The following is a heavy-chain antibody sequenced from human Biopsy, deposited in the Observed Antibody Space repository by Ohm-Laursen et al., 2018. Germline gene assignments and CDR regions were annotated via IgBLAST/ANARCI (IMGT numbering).Heavy chain of an antibody. CDR1: GFTFTDYW. V-gene: IGHV3-7*01. D-gene: IGHD2-2*01. J-gene: IGHJ3*01. Sequence: SLRLSCAASGFTFTDYWMIWVRRAPGKGLEWAANIKQDGSEKNYVDSVKGRFTITRDNAKNSLYLQMNSLRVEDTAVYYCARPKSRRALDVWGQGTMVTVSS. CDR3: ARPKSRRALDV. CDR2: IKQDGSEK.